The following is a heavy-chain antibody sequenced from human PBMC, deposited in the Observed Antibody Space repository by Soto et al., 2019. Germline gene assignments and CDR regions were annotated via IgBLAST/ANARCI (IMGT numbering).Heavy chain of an antibody. CDR1: GFTFSSYA. D-gene: IGHD2-2*01. CDR3: AKGSKPRGAYHSDY. J-gene: IGHJ4*02. Sequence: GGSLRLSCAASGFTFSSYAMGWVRQAPGTGLEWVSVIDGSGGDTSFADSVKGRFTISRDNSKSTLYLQMDSLRAEDTAIYYCAKGSKPRGAYHSDYWGQGTPVTVSS. CDR2: IDGSGGDT. V-gene: IGHV3-23*01.